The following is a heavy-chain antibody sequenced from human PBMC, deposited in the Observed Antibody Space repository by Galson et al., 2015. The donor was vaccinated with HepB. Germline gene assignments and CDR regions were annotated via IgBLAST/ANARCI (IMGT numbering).Heavy chain of an antibody. D-gene: IGHD6-6*01. CDR3: ARDQAYSSSANDYYYYYYYMDV. CDR1: GFTFSSSW. Sequence: SLRLSCAASGFTFSSSWMSWVRQAPGKGLESVANIKQDGSEKYYVDSVKGRFTISRDNAKNSLYLQMNSLRAEDTAVYYCARDQAYSSSANDYYYYYYYMDVWGKGTTVTVSS. V-gene: IGHV3-7*03. J-gene: IGHJ6*03. CDR2: IKQDGSEK.